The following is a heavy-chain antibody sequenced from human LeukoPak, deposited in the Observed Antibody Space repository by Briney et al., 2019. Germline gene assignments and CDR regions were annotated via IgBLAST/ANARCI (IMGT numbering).Heavy chain of an antibody. CDR3: VRALSSSSPY. CDR1: GFTFSNYG. J-gene: IGHJ4*02. CDR2: VSYEGRTQ. D-gene: IGHD6-6*01. Sequence: GGSLRLSCAASGFTFSNYGMHWVRQSPGQGLEWVAVVSYEGRTQYYADSVKGRFTISRDSAKNSLYLQMNSLRVEDTAVYYCVRALSSSSPYWGQGTLVTVSS. V-gene: IGHV3-30*03.